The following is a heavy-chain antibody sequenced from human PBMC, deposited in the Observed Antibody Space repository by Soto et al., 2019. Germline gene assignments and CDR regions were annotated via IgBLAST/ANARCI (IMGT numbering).Heavy chain of an antibody. J-gene: IGHJ4*02. V-gene: IGHV4-59*01. D-gene: IGHD2-15*01. CDR3: ARHTPAISISDH. CDR2: IYYSGTT. CDR1: GASINTY. Sequence: SETLSLTCSVSGASINTYWNWIRQPPGKGLEWIGYIYYSGTTNYNPSLKSRVTMSIDTSKNQFSLKLSSVTAADTAVYYCARHTPAISISDHWGQGTLVTVSS.